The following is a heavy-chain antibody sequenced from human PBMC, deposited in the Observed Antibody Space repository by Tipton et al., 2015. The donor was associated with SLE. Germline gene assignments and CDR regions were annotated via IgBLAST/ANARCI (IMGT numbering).Heavy chain of an antibody. CDR1: GFTFSSYS. Sequence: GSLRLSCAASGFTFSSYSMNWVRQAPGKGLEWVSSISSSSSYIYYADSVKGRFTISRDNAKNSLYLQMNSLRAEDTAVYYCAKAEGVSGSLLLDYWGQGTLVTVSS. CDR2: ISSSSSYI. D-gene: IGHD1-26*01. V-gene: IGHV3-21*04. CDR3: AKAEGVSGSLLLDY. J-gene: IGHJ4*02.